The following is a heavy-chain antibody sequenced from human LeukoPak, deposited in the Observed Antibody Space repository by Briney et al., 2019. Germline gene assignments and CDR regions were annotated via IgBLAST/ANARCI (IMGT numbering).Heavy chain of an antibody. V-gene: IGHV3-21*01. Sequence: KSGGSLRLSCAASEFTFSSYSMNWVRQAPGKGLEWVSSISSSSSYIYYADSVKGRFTISRDNAKNSLYLQMNSLRAEDTAVYYCARSYGSGSYYNEDYFDYWGQGTLVTVSS. CDR2: ISSSSSYI. CDR3: ARSYGSGSYYNEDYFDY. D-gene: IGHD3-10*01. J-gene: IGHJ4*02. CDR1: EFTFSSYS.